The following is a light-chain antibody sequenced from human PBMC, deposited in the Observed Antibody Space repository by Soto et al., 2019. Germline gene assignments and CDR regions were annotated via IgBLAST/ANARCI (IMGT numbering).Light chain of an antibody. CDR3: LQHNSYPWT. CDR2: AAS. V-gene: IGKV1-5*01. Sequence: DIQITQSPSTLSSYLLDIVTVTCRASQSVSGWLAWYQQKPGKAPKRLIYAASSLQSGVPSRFSGSGSGTEFTLTISSLQPEDFATYYCLQHNSYPWTFGQGTKVDIK. J-gene: IGKJ1*01. CDR1: QSVSGW.